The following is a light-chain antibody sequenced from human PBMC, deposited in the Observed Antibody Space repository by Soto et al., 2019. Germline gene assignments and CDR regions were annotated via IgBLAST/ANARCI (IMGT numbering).Light chain of an antibody. CDR1: QSIGTF. CDR2: TSF. J-gene: IGKJ1*01. CDR3: QQAFSAEWT. V-gene: IGKV1-39*01. Sequence: IQMTQSPPSLSASVGDRVSITCRASQSIGTFLNWYQQKPGEAPNLLIHTSFTLYSGVPSRFSGTGSGTDFTLTISSLQPEDFATYFCQQAFSAEWTFGQGTKVDIK.